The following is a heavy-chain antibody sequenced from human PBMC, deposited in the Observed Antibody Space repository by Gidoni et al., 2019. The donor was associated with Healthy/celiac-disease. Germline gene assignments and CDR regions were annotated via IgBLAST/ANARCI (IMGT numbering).Heavy chain of an antibody. CDR1: GFTFRSYA. Sequence: QVQLVESGGGVVQPGRSLRLSCAASGFTFRSYAMHWVRQAPGKGLEWVAVISYDGSNKYYADSVKGRFTISRDNSKNTLYLQMNSLRAEDTAVYYCARGGNYDFWSGYQCWGQGTLVTVSS. CDR2: ISYDGSNK. J-gene: IGHJ4*02. V-gene: IGHV3-30-3*01. CDR3: ARGGNYDFWSGYQC. D-gene: IGHD3-3*01.